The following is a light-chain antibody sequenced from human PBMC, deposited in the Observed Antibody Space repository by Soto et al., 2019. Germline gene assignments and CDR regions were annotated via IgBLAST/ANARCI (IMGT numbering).Light chain of an antibody. V-gene: IGLV2-14*01. Sequence: QSALTQPASVSGSPGQSITISCTGTSSDVGGYKYVSWFQQHPGKAPKLIIYDVSNRPSGVSDRFSGSKSGNTASLTISGLQAEDEADYYCSSYTSTTPRVFGTGTKVTVL. CDR2: DVS. J-gene: IGLJ1*01. CDR1: SSDVGGYKY. CDR3: SSYTSTTPRV.